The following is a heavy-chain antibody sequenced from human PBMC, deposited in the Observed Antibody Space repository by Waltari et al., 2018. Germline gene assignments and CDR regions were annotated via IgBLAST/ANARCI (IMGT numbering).Heavy chain of an antibody. J-gene: IGHJ5*02. CDR2: FDPDDYST. D-gene: IGHD1-26*01. CDR3: ARGPVGAAIWFDL. Sequence: EVQLVQSGAEVKMPGATVKVSCEASGYTFTDYYIHWLQQAPGKGPEWMGRFDPDDYSTIVAPRFQGRSTITADTSTDTGHMELTSLRPEDTAVYYCARGPVGAAIWFDLWGQGTLVTVSS. CDR1: GYTFTDYY. V-gene: IGHV1-69-2*01.